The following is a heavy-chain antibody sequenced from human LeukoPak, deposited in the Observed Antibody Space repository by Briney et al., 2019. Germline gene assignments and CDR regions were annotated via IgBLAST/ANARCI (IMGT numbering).Heavy chain of an antibody. V-gene: IGHV3-48*03. CDR3: ATTSIAAAVPGCFDY. CDR1: GFTFSSYE. D-gene: IGHD6-13*01. CDR2: ISSSGKTI. J-gene: IGHJ4*02. Sequence: PGGSLRLSCEASGFTFSSYEMNWVRQVPGKGLEWVSYISSSGKTIYYADSTKGRFTVSRDNAKNSLYLQMNSLRAEDTAVYYCATTSIAAAVPGCFDYWGQGTLVTVFS.